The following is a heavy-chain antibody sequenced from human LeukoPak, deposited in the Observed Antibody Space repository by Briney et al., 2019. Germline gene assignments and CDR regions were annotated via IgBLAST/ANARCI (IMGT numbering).Heavy chain of an antibody. J-gene: IGHJ5*02. V-gene: IGHV3-23*01. D-gene: IGHD3-10*01. CDR3: AKALWFGELLNDWFDP. Sequence: GGSLRLSCAASGFIVSSNYMTWVRQAPGKGLEWVSAISGSGGSTYYADSVKGRFTISRDNSKNTLYLQMNSLRAEDTAVYYCAKALWFGELLNDWFDPWGQGTLVTVSS. CDR1: GFIVSSNY. CDR2: ISGSGGST.